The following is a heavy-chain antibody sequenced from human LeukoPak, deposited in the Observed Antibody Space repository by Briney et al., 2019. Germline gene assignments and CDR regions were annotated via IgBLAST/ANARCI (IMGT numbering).Heavy chain of an antibody. J-gene: IGHJ6*02. CDR2: ISGGGGST. Sequence: GGSLRLSCAASGFTFSSYAMSWVPQAPGKGLEWVSAISGGGGSTYYADSVRGRFTISRDNSKNTLYLQMNSLRVEDTAVYYCASIPSPEYCYYGMYVWGQGTTATVSS. V-gene: IGHV3-23*01. CDR3: ASIPSPEYCYYGMYV. CDR1: GFTFSSYA.